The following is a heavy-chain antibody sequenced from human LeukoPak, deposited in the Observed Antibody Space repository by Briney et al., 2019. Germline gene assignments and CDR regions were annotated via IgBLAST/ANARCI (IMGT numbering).Heavy chain of an antibody. J-gene: IGHJ4*02. Sequence: PGRSLRLSCAASGFSFKNYGMHWVRQAPGKGLEWVAVVWYDGNSEYYADSVKGRFTISRDNSKDTLYLQMNSLRAEDTAVYYCAKDPDSSGYCDYWGQGTLVTVSS. V-gene: IGHV3-33*06. D-gene: IGHD3-22*01. CDR3: AKDPDSSGYCDY. CDR2: VWYDGNSE. CDR1: GFSFKNYG.